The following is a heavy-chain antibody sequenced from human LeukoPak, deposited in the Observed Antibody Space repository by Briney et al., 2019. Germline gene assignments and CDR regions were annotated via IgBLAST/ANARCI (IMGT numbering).Heavy chain of an antibody. J-gene: IGHJ4*02. Sequence: GASVKVSCKASGGTFSSYAISWVRQAPGQGLEWMGRIIPIFGTANYAQKFQGRVTITTDESTSTAYMELSSLRSEDTAVYYCARDMYYDSSGDYSRLFDYWGQGTLVTVSS. CDR1: GGTFSSYA. V-gene: IGHV1-69*05. CDR2: IIPIFGTA. D-gene: IGHD3-22*01. CDR3: ARDMYYDSSGDYSRLFDY.